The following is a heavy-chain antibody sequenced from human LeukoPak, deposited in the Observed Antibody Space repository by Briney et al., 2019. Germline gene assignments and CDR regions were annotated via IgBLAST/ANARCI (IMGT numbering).Heavy chain of an antibody. D-gene: IGHD3-10*01. CDR3: VRGPYGSSISNWFDP. V-gene: IGHV4-59*01. Sequence: PSETLSLTCTVSGGSISSYYWSWIRQPPGKGLGWIGYIYYNGDTHYNPSLNSRLSMSVDTPNKQFSLNLRSVTAADTAVYYCVRGPYGSSISNWFDPWGQGLLVTVSS. CDR1: GGSISSYY. J-gene: IGHJ5*02. CDR2: IYYNGDT.